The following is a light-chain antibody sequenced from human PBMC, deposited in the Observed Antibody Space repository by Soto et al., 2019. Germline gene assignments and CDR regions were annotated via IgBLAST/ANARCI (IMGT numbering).Light chain of an antibody. CDR3: QQYDNWPWT. CDR1: HGISDY. Sequence: DIQMTQSPSSLSASVRDRVTITCRASHGISDYLAWYQQKPGKVPKLLIYDASTLQSGVPSRFSGSGSGTDLTLTISSLQFEDFAVYYCQQYDNWPWTFGQGTKVDI. J-gene: IGKJ1*01. V-gene: IGKV1-27*01. CDR2: DAS.